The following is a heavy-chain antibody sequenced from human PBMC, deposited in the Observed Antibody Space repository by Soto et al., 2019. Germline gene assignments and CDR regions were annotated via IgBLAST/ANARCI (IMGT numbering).Heavy chain of an antibody. CDR2: ISAYNGNT. CDR1: GYTFTSYG. CDR3: ARTAYYDSGGYYTDAFDI. J-gene: IGHJ3*02. V-gene: IGHV1-18*01. Sequence: ASVKVSCKASGYTFTSYGISWVRQAPGQGLEWMGWISAYNGNTNYAQKLQGRVTMTTDTSTSTAYMELRSLRSDDTAVYYCARTAYYDSGGYYTDAFDIWGQGTMVTVSS. D-gene: IGHD3-22*01.